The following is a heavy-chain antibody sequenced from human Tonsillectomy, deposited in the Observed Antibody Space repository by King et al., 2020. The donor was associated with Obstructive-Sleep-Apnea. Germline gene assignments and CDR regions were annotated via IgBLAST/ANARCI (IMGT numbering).Heavy chain of an antibody. CDR2: IYTSGFT. J-gene: IGHJ5*02. CDR1: GGSISGYY. CDR3: ASGYRGSFSWFDP. V-gene: IGHV4-4*07. Sequence: QLQESGPGLVKPSETLSLTCTVSGGSISGYYWSWIRQPAGKGLEWIGRIYTSGFTDYNPSLKSRVTMSVDTSKNQFSLKLTSVTAADTAVYYCASGYRGSFSWFDPWGQGTLVTVSS. D-gene: IGHD1-26*01.